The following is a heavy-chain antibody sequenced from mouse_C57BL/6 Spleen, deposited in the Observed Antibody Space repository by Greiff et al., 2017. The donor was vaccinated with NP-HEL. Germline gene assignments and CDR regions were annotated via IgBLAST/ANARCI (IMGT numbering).Heavy chain of an antibody. D-gene: IGHD1-1*01. CDR1: GFTFTDYY. CDR3: ARYPVPSYYFDY. Sequence: EVKLVESGGGLVQPGGSLSLSCAASGFTFTDYYMSWVRQPPGKALEWLGFIRNKANGYTTEYSASVKGRFTISRDNSQSILYLQMNALRAEDSATYYCARYPVPSYYFDYWGQGTTLTVSS. CDR2: IRNKANGYTT. V-gene: IGHV7-3*01. J-gene: IGHJ2*01.